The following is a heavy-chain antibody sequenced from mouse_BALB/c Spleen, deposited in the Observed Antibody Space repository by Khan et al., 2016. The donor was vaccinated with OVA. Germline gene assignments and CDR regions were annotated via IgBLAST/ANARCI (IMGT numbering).Heavy chain of an antibody. CDR2: ISYSGST. CDR1: GYSITSDYA. J-gene: IGHJ3*01. Sequence: EVKLLESGPGLVKPSQSLSLTCTVTGYSITSDYAWNWIRQFPGNKLEWMGYISYSGSTSYNPSLKSRISITRDTSKNQFFLQLNSVTTEDTATYDCAMGRTYWGQGTLVTVSA. V-gene: IGHV3-2*02. CDR3: AMGRTY. D-gene: IGHD4-1*01.